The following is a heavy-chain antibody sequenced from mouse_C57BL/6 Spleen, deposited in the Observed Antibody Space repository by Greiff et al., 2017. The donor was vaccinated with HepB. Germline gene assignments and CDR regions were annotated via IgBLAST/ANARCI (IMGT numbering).Heavy chain of an antibody. CDR3: TRSRYYGSLYFDY. J-gene: IGHJ2*01. Sequence: QVQLQQSGAELVRPGASVTLSCKASGYTFTDYEMHWVKQTPVHGLEWIGAIDPETGGTAYNQKFKGKAILTADKSSSTAYMELRSLTSEDSAVYYCTRSRYYGSLYFDYWGQGTTLTVSS. V-gene: IGHV1-15*01. CDR1: GYTFTDYE. D-gene: IGHD1-1*01. CDR2: IDPETGGT.